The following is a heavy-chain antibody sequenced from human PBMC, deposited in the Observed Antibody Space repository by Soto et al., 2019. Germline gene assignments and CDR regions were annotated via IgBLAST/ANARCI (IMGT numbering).Heavy chain of an antibody. CDR3: ASAAGTGKAGLDF. V-gene: IGHV1-2*02. CDR2: INPNSGGT. J-gene: IGHJ4*02. Sequence: ASVKVSCKASGYTFSGFYMHWVRQAPGQGLEWMGWINPNSGGTKSAEKFQGRVTMTRDTSISTAYMELSRLTSDDTAVYYWASAAGTGKAGLDFWGQGTQVTVSS. CDR1: GYTFSGFY. D-gene: IGHD6-19*01.